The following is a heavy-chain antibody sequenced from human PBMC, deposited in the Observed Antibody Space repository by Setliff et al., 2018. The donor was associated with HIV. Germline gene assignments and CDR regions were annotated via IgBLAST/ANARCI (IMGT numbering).Heavy chain of an antibody. CDR3: ARSGGDCSGISCYSLWFDP. CDR2: ISGSGGNT. J-gene: IGHJ5*02. Sequence: GGSLRLSCAASGFTFMNYAMSWVRQAPGKGLAWVSTISGSGGNTYYADSVKGRFTISRDNSNNMLFLLMNSLRTEDTAVYYCARSGGDCSGISCYSLWFDPWGHGTLVTSPQ. V-gene: IGHV3-23*01. D-gene: IGHD2-15*01. CDR1: GFTFMNYA.